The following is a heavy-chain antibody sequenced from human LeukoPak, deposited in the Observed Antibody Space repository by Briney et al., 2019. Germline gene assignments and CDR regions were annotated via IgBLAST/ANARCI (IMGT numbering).Heavy chain of an antibody. Sequence: PGGSLRLSCAASGFTFSSYGMHWVRQAPGKGLEWVAVIWYDGSNKYYADSVKGRFTISRDNSKNTLYLQMNSLRAEDTAVYYCAKDPHDYGDYVLTFDYWGQGTLVTVSS. J-gene: IGHJ4*02. V-gene: IGHV3-33*06. CDR2: IWYDGSNK. CDR3: AKDPHDYGDYVLTFDY. CDR1: GFTFSSYG. D-gene: IGHD4-17*01.